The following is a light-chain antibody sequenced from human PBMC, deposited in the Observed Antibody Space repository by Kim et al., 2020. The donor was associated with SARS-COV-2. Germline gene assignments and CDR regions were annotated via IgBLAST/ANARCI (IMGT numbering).Light chain of an antibody. CDR3: QAWDGGTVV. Sequence: SYELTQPPSVSVSPGQTATITCFGQGLGDKYASWYQQRPGQSPLLLIYQDSNRPSGISERFSASTSGNSATLTIRGTLAMDEADYYCQAWDGGTVVFGGGTQLTVL. CDR2: QDS. V-gene: IGLV3-1*01. J-gene: IGLJ2*01. CDR1: GLGDKY.